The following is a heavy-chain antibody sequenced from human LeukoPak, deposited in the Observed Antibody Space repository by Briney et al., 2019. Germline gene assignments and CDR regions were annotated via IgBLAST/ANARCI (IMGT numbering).Heavy chain of an antibody. V-gene: IGHV4-39*01. CDR1: GGSISSSSYY. Sequence: PSETLSLTCTVSGGSISSSSYYRGWIRQPPGKGLEWIGSIYYSGSTYYNPSLKSRVTISVDTSKNQFSLKLSSVTAADTAVYYCARKDSMDDFDYWGQGTLVTVSS. CDR2: IYYSGST. CDR3: ARKDSMDDFDY. D-gene: IGHD4-11*01. J-gene: IGHJ4*02.